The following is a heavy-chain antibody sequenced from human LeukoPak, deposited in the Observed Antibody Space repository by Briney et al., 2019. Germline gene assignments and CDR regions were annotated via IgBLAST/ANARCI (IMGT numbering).Heavy chain of an antibody. Sequence: ASVKVSCKASGYTFTSYGISWVRQAPGQGLEWMGWISAYNGNTNYAQKLQGRVTMTTDTSTSTAYMELRSLGSDDTAVYYCARSPLGTVTPNLFDYWGQGTLVTVSS. D-gene: IGHD4-17*01. CDR3: ARSPLGTVTPNLFDY. CDR2: ISAYNGNT. CDR1: GYTFTSYG. V-gene: IGHV1-18*01. J-gene: IGHJ4*02.